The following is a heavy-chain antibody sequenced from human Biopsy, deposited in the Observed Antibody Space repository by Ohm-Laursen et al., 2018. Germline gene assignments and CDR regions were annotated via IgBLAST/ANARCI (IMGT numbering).Heavy chain of an antibody. Sequence: GTLSLTCAVSGGSISSFYWTWIRQPPGKGLEWIGEINHSGSTNYNPSLKSRVTISVDTSKNQFSLNLYSVTAADTAVYFCARGLPRIAPMVRGRRTWFDPWGQGTLVTVSS. J-gene: IGHJ5*02. D-gene: IGHD3-10*01. CDR1: GGSISSFY. CDR3: ARGLPRIAPMVRGRRTWFDP. V-gene: IGHV4-34*01. CDR2: INHSGST.